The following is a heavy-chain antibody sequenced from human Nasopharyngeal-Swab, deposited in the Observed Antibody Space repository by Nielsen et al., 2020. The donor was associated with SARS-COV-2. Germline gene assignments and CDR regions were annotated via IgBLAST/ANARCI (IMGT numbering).Heavy chain of an antibody. J-gene: IGHJ3*02. CDR2: ISYDGSNK. V-gene: IGHV3-30-3*01. CDR3: ARVQSFDFWRGYHSAFDI. D-gene: IGHD3-3*01. CDR1: GFTFSSYA. Sequence: GESLKISCAASGFTFSSYAMHWVRQAPGKGLEWVAVISYDGSNKYYADSVKGRFTISRDNSKNTLYLQMNSLRAEDTAVYYCARVQSFDFWRGYHSAFDIWGQGTMVTMSS.